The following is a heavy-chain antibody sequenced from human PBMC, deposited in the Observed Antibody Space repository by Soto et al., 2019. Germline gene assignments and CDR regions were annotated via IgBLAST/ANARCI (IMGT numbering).Heavy chain of an antibody. D-gene: IGHD2-15*01. J-gene: IGHJ5*02. V-gene: IGHV4-34*01. CDR3: ARAARLHNWFDP. Sequence: QVQLQQWGAGLLKPSETLSLTCAVYGGSFSGYYWSWIRQPPGKGLEWIGEINHSGSTNYNPSLKGRVTISVDTSKNQFSLKLSSVTAADTAVYYCARAARLHNWFDPWGQGTLVTVSS. CDR1: GGSFSGYY. CDR2: INHSGST.